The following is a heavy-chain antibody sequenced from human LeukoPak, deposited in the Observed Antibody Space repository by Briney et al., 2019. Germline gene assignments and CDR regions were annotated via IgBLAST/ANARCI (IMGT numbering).Heavy chain of an antibody. CDR1: GFTFSSYG. D-gene: IGHD3-22*01. CDR2: ISYDGSDK. CDR3: AKGSYSSGYGQLDY. V-gene: IGHV3-30*18. J-gene: IGHJ4*02. Sequence: PGGSLRLSCAASGFTFSSYGMHWVRQAPGKGLEWVAVISYDGSDKYYADSVKGRFTISRDNSKNTLYLQMNSLRAEDTAVYYCAKGSYSSGYGQLDYWGQGTLVTVSS.